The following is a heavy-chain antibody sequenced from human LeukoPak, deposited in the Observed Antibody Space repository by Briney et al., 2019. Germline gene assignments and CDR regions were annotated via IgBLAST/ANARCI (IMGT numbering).Heavy chain of an antibody. Sequence: GSSVKVSCKASGGTFSSYAISWVRQAPGQGLEWMGGIIPIFGTANYAQKFQGGVTITADESTSTAYMELSSLRSEDTAVYYCAKVGGWLEYPTYYYGMDVWGKGTTVTVSS. CDR2: IIPIFGTA. V-gene: IGHV1-69*01. CDR3: AKVGGWLEYPTYYYGMDV. J-gene: IGHJ6*04. CDR1: GGTFSSYA. D-gene: IGHD6-19*01.